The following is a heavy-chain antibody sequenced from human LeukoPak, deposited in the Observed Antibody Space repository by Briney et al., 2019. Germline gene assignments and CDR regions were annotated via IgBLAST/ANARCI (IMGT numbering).Heavy chain of an antibody. CDR1: GGSFSGYY. V-gene: IGHV4-34*01. CDR2: INHSGST. Sequence: PSETLSLTCAVYGGSFSGYYWSWIRQPPGKGLEWIGEINHSGSTYYNPSLKSRVTISVDTSKNQFSLKLSSVTAADTAVYYCARHLGEPPFDYWGQGTLVTVSS. D-gene: IGHD3-16*01. CDR3: ARHLGEPPFDY. J-gene: IGHJ4*02.